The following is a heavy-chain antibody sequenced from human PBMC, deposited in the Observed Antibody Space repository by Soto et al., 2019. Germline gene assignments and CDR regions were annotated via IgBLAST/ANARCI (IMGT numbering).Heavy chain of an antibody. V-gene: IGHV2-5*01. CDR1: GFSLSTSGIG. D-gene: IGHD6-6*01. J-gene: IGHJ3*02. CDR2: IYWSGDE. CDR3: ARGLAALPVFAFDI. Sequence: QSTLKESGPTLVKPTQTLTLTCSFSGFSLSTSGIGVGWIRQPPGKALEWLAHIYWSGDEHYSPSLRSRLSITKYTSKNQVVLTMTNSDLVDTATYYCARGLAALPVFAFDIWGQGTMVTVSS.